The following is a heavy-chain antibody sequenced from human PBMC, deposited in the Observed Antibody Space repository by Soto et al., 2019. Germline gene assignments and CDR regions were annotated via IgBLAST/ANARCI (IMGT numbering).Heavy chain of an antibody. J-gene: IGHJ1*01. V-gene: IGHV3-48*03. CDR2: ISGSGSTI. CDR1: GFTFSSHE. D-gene: IGHD2-8*01. Sequence: GGSLRLSCEATGFTFSSHEMNWIRQTPGKRLEWIAKISGSGSTINYADSVRGRFTISRDNVQRTLHLQMDSLRVEDTGVYYCARGGVYWGRGTLVTVSS. CDR3: ARGGVY.